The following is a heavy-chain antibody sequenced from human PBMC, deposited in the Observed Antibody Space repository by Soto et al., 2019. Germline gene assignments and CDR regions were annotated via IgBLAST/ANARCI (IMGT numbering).Heavy chain of an antibody. CDR2: INPHSGGT. V-gene: IGHV1-2*02. Sequence: ASVKVSCKTSGYTFTGYYIYWVRQAPGQGLEWMGWINPHSGGTDSSQKFQGRVTMTRDTSISTAYMELSRLRSDDTAVYYCAGPSCSSTTCPTTYWGPGTLVTVSS. CDR1: GYTFTGYY. CDR3: AGPSCSSTTCPTTY. J-gene: IGHJ4*03. D-gene: IGHD2-2*01.